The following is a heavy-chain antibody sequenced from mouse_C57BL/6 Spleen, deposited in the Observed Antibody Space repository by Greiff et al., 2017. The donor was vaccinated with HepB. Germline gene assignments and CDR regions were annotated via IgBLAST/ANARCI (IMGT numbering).Heavy chain of an antibody. CDR2: IYPGDGDT. Sequence: QVHVKQSGAELVKPGASVKISCKASGYAFSSYWMNWVKQRPGKGLEWIGQIYPGDGDTNYNGKFKGKATLTADKSSSTAYMQLSSLTSEDSAVYFCARWEITTRYAMDYWGQGTSVTVSS. D-gene: IGHD1-1*01. V-gene: IGHV1-80*01. J-gene: IGHJ4*01. CDR3: ARWEITTRYAMDY. CDR1: GYAFSSYW.